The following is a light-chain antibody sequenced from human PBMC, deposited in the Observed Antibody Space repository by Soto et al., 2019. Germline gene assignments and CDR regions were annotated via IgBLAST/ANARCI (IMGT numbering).Light chain of an antibody. Sequence: EIVLTQSPGTLSLSPGERATLSCRASQSVSSSYLAWYQQKPGQAPRLLIYGASSRATGIPDRFSGSGSGTDFTLTISRLEPEDFAVYYCQQYDSSPPGITFGQGTRLEIK. CDR3: QQYDSSPPGIT. V-gene: IGKV3-20*01. J-gene: IGKJ5*01. CDR2: GAS. CDR1: QSVSSSY.